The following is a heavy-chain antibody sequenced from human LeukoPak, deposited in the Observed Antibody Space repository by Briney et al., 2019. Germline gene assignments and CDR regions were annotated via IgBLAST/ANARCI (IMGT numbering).Heavy chain of an antibody. CDR3: ARASGGAIFHY. D-gene: IGHD2-21*01. J-gene: IGHJ4*02. CDR1: GFTFSRSW. Sequence: GGSLRLSCVASGFTFSRSWMHWVRQAPGKGLEWVSRINGDETTASYADSVRGRFTISRDNAKNTLYLHMNSLRAEDMAVYYCARASGGAIFHYWGQGTVVTVSS. CDR2: INGDETTA. V-gene: IGHV3-74*01.